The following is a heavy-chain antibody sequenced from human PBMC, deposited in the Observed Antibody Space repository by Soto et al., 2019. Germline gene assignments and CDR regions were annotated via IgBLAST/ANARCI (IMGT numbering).Heavy chain of an antibody. CDR2: IYPGDSDT. CDR3: ARLTHGGLDH. Sequence: ESLKISFKGSGYSFTSYWIAWVRQMPGKGLEWVGIIYPGDSDTRYSQSFQGQVTISADKSTTTAYLQWSTLKASDTAMFYCARLTHGGLDHWGQGTLVTVSS. D-gene: IGHD3-16*01. J-gene: IGHJ4*02. CDR1: GYSFTSYW. V-gene: IGHV5-51*01.